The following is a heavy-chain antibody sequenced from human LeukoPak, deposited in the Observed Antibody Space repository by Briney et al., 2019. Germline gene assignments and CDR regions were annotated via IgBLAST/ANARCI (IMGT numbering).Heavy chain of an antibody. V-gene: IGHV4-39*07. CDR2: IYYTGTT. D-gene: IGHD3-10*01. Sequence: SETLSLTCTVSGGSISSSSYHWGWIRQPPGKGLEWIGSIYYTGTTYYSPSLRSRLTMSVETSKNQFSLKLSSVTAADTAVYYCARLGFGESDYWGQGTLVTVSS. CDR1: GGSISSSSYH. J-gene: IGHJ4*02. CDR3: ARLGFGESDY.